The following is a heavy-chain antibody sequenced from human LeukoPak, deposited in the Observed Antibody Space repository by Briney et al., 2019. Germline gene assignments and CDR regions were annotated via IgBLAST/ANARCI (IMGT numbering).Heavy chain of an antibody. CDR1: GFTFSSYA. D-gene: IGHD3-16*01. V-gene: IGHV3-49*04. CDR2: TRSKTYGGTT. J-gene: IGHJ4*02. Sequence: PGGSLRLSCAASGFTFSSYAMSWVRQAPGKGLEWVGFTRSKTYGGTTEYAASVKGRFTISRDDSKSIAYLQMNSLKIEDTAVYYCTRGERDFDYWGQGTLVTVSS. CDR3: TRGERDFDY.